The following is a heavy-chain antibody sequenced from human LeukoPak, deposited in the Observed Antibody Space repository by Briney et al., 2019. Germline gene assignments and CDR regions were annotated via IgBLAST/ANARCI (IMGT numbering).Heavy chain of an antibody. D-gene: IGHD6-19*01. CDR1: GGSISSSPYY. CDR2: IYYSGST. Sequence: SETLSLTCTVSGGSISSSPYYWGWIRQPPGKGLEWTWNIYYSGSTYYNPSLKTRVTISVDTSRNQFSLKLTSATAADTAVYYCARHASVDGNWPRPLDYWGQGSLVTVSS. CDR3: ARHASVDGNWPRPLDY. J-gene: IGHJ4*02. V-gene: IGHV4-39*01.